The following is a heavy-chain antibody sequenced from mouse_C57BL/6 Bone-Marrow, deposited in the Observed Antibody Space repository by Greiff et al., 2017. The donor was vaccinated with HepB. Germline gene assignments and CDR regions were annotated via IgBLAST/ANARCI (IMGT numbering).Heavy chain of an antibody. Sequence: VQLQESGPGLVAPSQSLSITCTVSGFSLTSYGVHWVRQPPGKGLEWLVVIWSDGSTTYNSALKSRLSISKDNSKSQVFLKMNSLQTDDTAMYYCARHPRGLYSNYWYFDVWGTGTTVTVSS. CDR3: ARHPRGLYSNYWYFDV. J-gene: IGHJ1*03. D-gene: IGHD2-5*01. CDR1: GFSLTSYG. V-gene: IGHV2-6-1*01. CDR2: IWSDGST.